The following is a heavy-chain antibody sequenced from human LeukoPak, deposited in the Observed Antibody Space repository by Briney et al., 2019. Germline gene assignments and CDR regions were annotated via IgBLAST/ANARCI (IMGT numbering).Heavy chain of an antibody. V-gene: IGHV1-18*01. CDR3: ARVNDFWSGSNWFDP. Sequence: ASVKVSCKASGGTFTSYGISWVRQAPGQGLEWMGWISAYNGNTNYAQKLQGRVTMTTDTSTSTAYMELRSLRSDDTAVYYCARVNDFWSGSNWFDPWGQGTLVTVSS. CDR1: GGTFTSYG. J-gene: IGHJ5*02. CDR2: ISAYNGNT. D-gene: IGHD3-3*01.